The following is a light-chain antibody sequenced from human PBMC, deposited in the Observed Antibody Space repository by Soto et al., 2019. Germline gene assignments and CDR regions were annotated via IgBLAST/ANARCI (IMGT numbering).Light chain of an antibody. J-gene: IGKJ1*01. CDR1: QSITNW. CDR2: HAS. V-gene: IGKV1-5*01. Sequence: DVHMTQSPSTLPASVGYRFTITCRASQSITNWLAWYQQKPGTAPELLFYHASTLESGVPSRFSGSGSGIEFTLTISTLQPDDFATYYCQQYNSYSFGQGTKVDIK. CDR3: QQYNSYS.